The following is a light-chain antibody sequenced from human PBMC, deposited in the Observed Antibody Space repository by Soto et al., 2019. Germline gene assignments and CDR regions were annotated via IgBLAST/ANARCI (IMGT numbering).Light chain of an antibody. CDR1: SSDVGGYNY. J-gene: IGLJ1*01. CDR2: DVH. V-gene: IGLV2-14*01. Sequence: QSALTQPASVSGSPGQSITISCTGTSSDVGGYNYVSWYQQLPGKAPKLMIYDVHNRPSGVSNRFSGSKSGNTASLTISGLQAEDEADYYCSSYTGSSTLVFGTGTKVTVL. CDR3: SSYTGSSTLV.